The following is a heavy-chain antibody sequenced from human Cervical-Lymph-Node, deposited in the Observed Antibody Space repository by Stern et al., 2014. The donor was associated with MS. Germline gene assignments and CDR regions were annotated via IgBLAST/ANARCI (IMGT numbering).Heavy chain of an antibody. J-gene: IGHJ6*02. Sequence: QVQLQQWGAGLLKPSETLSLTCAVYGGSFSDYYWTWIRQAPGKGLEWIGEINHSGGTNYNPSLKSRVSMSVDTSKKQLSLNLSSGTAADTAVYYCARGTIVTTYYYYYYGMDVWGQGTTVTVSS. D-gene: IGHD4-11*01. CDR1: GGSFSDYY. CDR2: INHSGGT. V-gene: IGHV4-34*01. CDR3: ARGTIVTTYYYYYYGMDV.